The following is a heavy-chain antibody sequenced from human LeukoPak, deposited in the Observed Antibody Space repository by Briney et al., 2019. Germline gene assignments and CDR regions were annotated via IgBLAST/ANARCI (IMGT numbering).Heavy chain of an antibody. V-gene: IGHV3-30*04. J-gene: IGHJ4*02. Sequence: GGSLRLSCAASGFTFSSYAMHWVRQAPGKGLEWVAVISYDGSNKYYADSVKGRFTISRDNSKNTLYLQMNSLRAEDTAVYYCARSNVVVTAKLDYWGQGTLATVSS. CDR3: ARSNVVVTAKLDY. CDR1: GFTFSSYA. CDR2: ISYDGSNK. D-gene: IGHD2-21*02.